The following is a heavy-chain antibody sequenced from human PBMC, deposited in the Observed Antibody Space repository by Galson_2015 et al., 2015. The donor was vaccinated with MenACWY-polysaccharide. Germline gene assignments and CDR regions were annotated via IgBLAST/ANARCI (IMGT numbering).Heavy chain of an antibody. CDR3: ARVWYSSGSRGGFDP. Sequence: SVKVSCKASGYTFTSYYMHWVRQAPGQGLEWMGRIIPILGIANYAQKFQGRVTITADKSTSTAYMELSSLRSDDTAVYYCARVWYSSGSRGGFDPWGQGTLVTVSS. CDR1: GYTFTSYY. CDR2: IIPILGIA. J-gene: IGHJ5*02. V-gene: IGHV1-69*04. D-gene: IGHD6-19*01.